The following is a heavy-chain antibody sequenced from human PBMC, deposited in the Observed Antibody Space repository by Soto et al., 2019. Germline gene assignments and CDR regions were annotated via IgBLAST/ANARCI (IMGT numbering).Heavy chain of an antibody. D-gene: IGHD6-19*01. Sequence: RSQTLSLTCAISGDSVSSNSAAWNWIRQSPSRGLEWLGRTYYRSKWYNDYAVSVKSRITINPDTSKNQFSLQLNSVTPEDTAVYYCARVPYSSGWYYYGMDVWGQGTTVTVSS. V-gene: IGHV6-1*01. CDR1: GDSVSSNSAA. J-gene: IGHJ6*02. CDR3: ARVPYSSGWYYYGMDV. CDR2: TYYRSKWYN.